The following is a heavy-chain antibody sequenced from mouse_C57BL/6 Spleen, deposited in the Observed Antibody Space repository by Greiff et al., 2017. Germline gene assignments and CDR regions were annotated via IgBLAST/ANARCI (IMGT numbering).Heavy chain of an antibody. CDR2: IDPENGDT. V-gene: IGHV14-4*01. CDR3: TTRGTPAWFAY. CDR1: GFNIKDDY. Sequence: DVHLVESGAELVRPGASVKLSCTASGFNIKDDYMHWVKQRPEQGLEWIGWIDPENGDTEYASKFQGKATITADTSSNTAYLQLSSLTSEDTAVYYCTTRGTPAWFAYWGQGTLVTVSA. D-gene: IGHD3-3*01. J-gene: IGHJ3*01.